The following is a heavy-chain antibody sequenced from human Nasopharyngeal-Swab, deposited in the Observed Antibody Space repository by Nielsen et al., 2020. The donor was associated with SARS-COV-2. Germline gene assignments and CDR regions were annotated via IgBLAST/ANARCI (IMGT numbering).Heavy chain of an antibody. CDR1: GFTFNNYN. V-gene: IGHV3-21*01. D-gene: IGHD3-9*01. CDR2: ISSSSSYI. CDR3: ARGRTSDWTYSYYMDV. J-gene: IGHJ6*03. Sequence: GESLKISCAASGFTFNNYNFNWVRQAPGKGLEWVSSISSSSSYIYYADSVKGRFTISRDNAKNSLYLQMNSLRAEDTAVYYCARGRTSDWTYSYYMDVWGKGTTVTVSS.